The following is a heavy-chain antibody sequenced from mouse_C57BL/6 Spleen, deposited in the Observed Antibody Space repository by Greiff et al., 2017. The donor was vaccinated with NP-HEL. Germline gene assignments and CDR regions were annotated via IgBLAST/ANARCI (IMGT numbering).Heavy chain of an antibody. CDR3: ARYDSNPAWFAY. J-gene: IGHJ3*01. CDR1: GFTFSDYY. D-gene: IGHD2-5*01. CDR2: IRNKANGYTT. V-gene: IGHV7-3*01. Sequence: EVMLVESGGGLVQPGGSLSLPCAASGFTFSDYYMSWVRQPPGKALVWLGFIRNKANGYTTEYSASVKGRFTISSDNSQSILYLQMNALRAEDSATYYCARYDSNPAWFAYWGQGTLVTVSA.